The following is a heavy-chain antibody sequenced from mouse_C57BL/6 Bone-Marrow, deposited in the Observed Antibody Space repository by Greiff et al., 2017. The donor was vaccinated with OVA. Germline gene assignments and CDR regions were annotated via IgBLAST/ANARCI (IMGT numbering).Heavy chain of an antibody. CDR3: ARARFITTVVAPYAMDY. D-gene: IGHD1-1*01. CDR1: GYTFTSYW. V-gene: IGHV1-55*01. Sequence: QVQLQQPGAELVKPGASVKMSCKASGYTFTSYWITWVKQRPGQGLEWIGDIYPGSGSTNYNEKYKSKATLTVDTSSSTAYMQLSSLTSEDSAVYYCARARFITTVVAPYAMDYWDQGTSVTVSS. J-gene: IGHJ4*01. CDR2: IYPGSGST.